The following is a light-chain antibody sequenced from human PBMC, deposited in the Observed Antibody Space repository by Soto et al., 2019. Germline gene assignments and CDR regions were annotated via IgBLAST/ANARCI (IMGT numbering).Light chain of an antibody. CDR2: AAS. Sequence: AIQLTQSPSSLSASVGDRVTITCRASQGIRSALGWYQQKPGKVPKLLIYAASTLQSGVPSRFSGSGFGTDFTLTINSLQPEDFATYYCLLDYAYFWAFGQVTKVEVK. CDR1: QGIRSA. J-gene: IGKJ1*01. CDR3: LLDYAYFWA. V-gene: IGKV1-6*01.